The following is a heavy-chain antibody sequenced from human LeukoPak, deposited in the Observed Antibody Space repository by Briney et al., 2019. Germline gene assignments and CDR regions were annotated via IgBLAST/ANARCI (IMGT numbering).Heavy chain of an antibody. V-gene: IGHV3-66*02. Sequence: GGSLRLSCVASGFTVSSKYMSWVRQAPGKGLEWVSLIYSGGSTYYADSVKGRFTISRDNSENTLYLQMNSLRTEDTAVYYCARGGVSYYFDYWGQGTLVTVSS. CDR1: GFTVSSKY. CDR3: ARGGVSYYFDY. CDR2: IYSGGST. J-gene: IGHJ4*02. D-gene: IGHD1-26*01.